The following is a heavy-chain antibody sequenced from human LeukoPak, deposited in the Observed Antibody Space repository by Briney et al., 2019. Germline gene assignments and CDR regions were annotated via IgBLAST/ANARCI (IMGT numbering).Heavy chain of an antibody. V-gene: IGHV1-46*01. D-gene: IGHD5-24*01. CDR2: INPSGGST. Sequence: GASVKVSCKASGYTFTSYYMHWVRQAPGQGLEWMGIINPSGGSTSYAQKFQGRVTMTRDMSTSTVYMELSSLRSEDTAVYYCARAQGDGYNHQTQNVYYFDYWGQGTPVTVSS. CDR3: ARAQGDGYNHQTQNVYYFDY. J-gene: IGHJ4*02. CDR1: GYTFTSYY.